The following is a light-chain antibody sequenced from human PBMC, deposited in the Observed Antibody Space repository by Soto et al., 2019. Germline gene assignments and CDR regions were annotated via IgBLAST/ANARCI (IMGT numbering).Light chain of an antibody. V-gene: IGKV1-9*01. CDR1: QGITSY. Sequence: QLTQSPSSLSASVGDRVTITCRASQGITSYLAWYQQRPGKAPGLLIYSASTLQSGVPSRFSGSGYGTDFSLTISNLQPEDFATYYCQQLYSHPLTFGGGTKVDIK. J-gene: IGKJ4*01. CDR2: SAS. CDR3: QQLYSHPLT.